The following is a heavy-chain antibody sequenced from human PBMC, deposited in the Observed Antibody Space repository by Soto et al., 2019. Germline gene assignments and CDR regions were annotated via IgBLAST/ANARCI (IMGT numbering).Heavy chain of an antibody. CDR3: ARGYGSGDYYGMDV. CDR1: GGSISSSSYY. J-gene: IGHJ6*02. Sequence: QLQLQESGPGLVKPSETLSLTCTVSGGSISSSSYYWGWIRQPPGKGLEWIGSIYYSGSTYYNPSIKSRVTIPVDTSKNQFSLKLSSVTAADTAVYYCARGYGSGDYYGMDVWGQGTTVTVSS. CDR2: IYYSGST. V-gene: IGHV4-39*01. D-gene: IGHD6-19*01.